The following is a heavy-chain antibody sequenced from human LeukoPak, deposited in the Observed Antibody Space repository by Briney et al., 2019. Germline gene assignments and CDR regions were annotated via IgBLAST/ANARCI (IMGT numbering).Heavy chain of an antibody. CDR1: GFTFSSYA. D-gene: IGHD3-10*01. V-gene: IGHV3-23*01. CDR2: LSGSGDST. Sequence: GGSLRLSCAASGFTFSSYAMSWVRQAPGKGLEWVSTLSGSGDSTYYADSVKGRFTISRDNSKNTLYLQMNSLRAEDAAVYYCARGLENLWFVDSWGQGTLVTVSS. CDR3: ARGLENLWFVDS. J-gene: IGHJ4*02.